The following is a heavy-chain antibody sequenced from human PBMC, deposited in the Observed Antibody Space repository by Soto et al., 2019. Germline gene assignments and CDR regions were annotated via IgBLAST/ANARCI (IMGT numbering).Heavy chain of an antibody. CDR1: GFTISSYT. CDR2: ITGSGTNT. J-gene: IGHJ6*02. V-gene: IGHV3-23*01. Sequence: PGGSLRLSCAASGFTISSYTMTWVRQASGKGLEWVSAITGSGTNTYYADSVKGRFTINPDTSKNQFSLQLNSVTPEDTAVYYCAGDEIVVPFYYYYGMDVWGQGTTVTVSS. D-gene: IGHD1-26*01. CDR3: AGDEIVVPFYYYYGMDV.